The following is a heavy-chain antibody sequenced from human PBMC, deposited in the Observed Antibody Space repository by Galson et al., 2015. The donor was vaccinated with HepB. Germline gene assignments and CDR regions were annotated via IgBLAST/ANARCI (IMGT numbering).Heavy chain of an antibody. CDR3: ARVGQQQLFAAFDI. J-gene: IGHJ3*02. CDR2: INHSGST. V-gene: IGHV4-34*01. Sequence: SETLSLTCAVYGGSFSGYYWSWIRQPPGKGLEWIGEINHSGSTNYNPTLKSRVTISVDTSKNQFSLKLSSVTAADTAVYYCARVGQQQLFAAFDIWGQGTMVTVSS. D-gene: IGHD6-13*01. CDR1: GGSFSGYY.